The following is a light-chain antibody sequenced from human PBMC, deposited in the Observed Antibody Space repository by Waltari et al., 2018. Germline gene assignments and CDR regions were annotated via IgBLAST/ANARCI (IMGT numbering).Light chain of an antibody. Sequence: DIQMTQSPSSLSASIRDQLPITCRASQSLRGDLNWYQQKPGKAPKVLIHGASPLKSGVPSRFSGSGSGTDFTFTISSLQLEDSATYYWLQSYNSPWGFGQGTKVEIK. CDR3: LQSYNSPWG. V-gene: IGKV1-39*01. CDR2: GAS. J-gene: IGKJ1*01. CDR1: QSLRGD.